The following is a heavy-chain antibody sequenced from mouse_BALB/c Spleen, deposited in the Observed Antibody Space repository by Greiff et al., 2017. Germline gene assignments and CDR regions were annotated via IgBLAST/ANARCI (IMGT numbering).Heavy chain of an antibody. V-gene: IGHV5-6*01. Sequence: EVQGVESGGDLVKPGGSLKLSCAASGFTFSSYGMSWVRQTPDKRLEWVATISSGGSYTYYPDSVKGRFTISRDNAKNTLYLQMSSLKSEDTAMYYCARQLTGTGAMDYWGQGTSVTVSS. CDR1: GFTFSSYG. CDR2: ISSGGSYT. J-gene: IGHJ4*01. CDR3: ARQLTGTGAMDY. D-gene: IGHD4-1*01.